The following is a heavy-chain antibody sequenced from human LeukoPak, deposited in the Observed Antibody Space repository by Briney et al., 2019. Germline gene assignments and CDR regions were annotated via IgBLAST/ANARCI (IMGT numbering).Heavy chain of an antibody. CDR2: IRQEGSDT. D-gene: IGHD6-6*01. CDR1: GFTFRSYW. J-gene: IGHJ3*02. V-gene: IGHV3-7*03. Sequence: QPGGSLRLSCPASGFTFRSYWMSWVGQAPGKGLKWVPNIRQEGSDTAYVDSVKGRFTISRDNAQNSLYLQMNSLRAEDTAVYYCARVYSSTSGKNAFDIWGQGTMVTVSS. CDR3: ARVYSSTSGKNAFDI.